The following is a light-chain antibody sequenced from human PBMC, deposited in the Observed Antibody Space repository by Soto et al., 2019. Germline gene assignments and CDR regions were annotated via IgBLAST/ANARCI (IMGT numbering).Light chain of an antibody. CDR3: QQFDSVPIT. J-gene: IGKJ4*01. CDR2: EVS. V-gene: IGKV1-33*01. CDR1: QDIRKC. Sequence: EIQMIQSPSSLSAXXXXXXXXXXXASQDIRKCLNWYQQKPGKAPKLPIFEVSDLQRGVPSRFSGSRSGTDFTFTISSLQPEDVATYYCQQFDSVPITFGGGTKVDI.